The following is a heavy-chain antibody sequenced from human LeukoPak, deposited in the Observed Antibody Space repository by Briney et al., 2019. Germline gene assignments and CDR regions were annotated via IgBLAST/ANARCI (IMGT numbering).Heavy chain of an antibody. J-gene: IGHJ4*02. CDR3: TTDKLPHMAAAGIEDF. Sequence: GGSLRLSCAASGFTFSAYNMNWVRQAPGKGLEWVGRIKSQTDGGTTDYAAPVKGRFTVSRDDSKNTLYLQMTSLKSEDTALYYCTTDKLPHMAAAGIEDFWGQGTLVTVSS. CDR1: GFTFSAYN. CDR2: IKSQTDGGTT. V-gene: IGHV3-15*01. D-gene: IGHD6-13*01.